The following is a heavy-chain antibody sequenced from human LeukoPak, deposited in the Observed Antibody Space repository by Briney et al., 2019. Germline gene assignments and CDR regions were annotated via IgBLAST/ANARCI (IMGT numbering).Heavy chain of an antibody. J-gene: IGHJ3*02. CDR2: ISAYNGNT. CDR3: ARSDWLSTSDAFDI. Sequence: ASVKVSCKASGYTFTSYGISWVRQAPGQGLEWMGWISAYNGNTNYAQKLQGRVTMTTDTSTSTAYMELRSQRSDDTAVYYCARSDWLSTSDAFDIWGQGTMVTVSS. CDR1: GYTFTSYG. V-gene: IGHV1-18*04. D-gene: IGHD3-9*01.